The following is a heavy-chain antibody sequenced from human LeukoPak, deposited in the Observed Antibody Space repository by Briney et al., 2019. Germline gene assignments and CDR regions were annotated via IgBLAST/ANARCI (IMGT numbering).Heavy chain of an antibody. Sequence: PSETLSLTXTVSGGSISSYYWSWIRQPPGKGLEWIGYIYYSGSTNYNPSLKSRVTISVDTSKNQFSLKLSSVTAADTAVYYCARVGVPTGWFDPWGQGTLVTVSS. J-gene: IGHJ5*02. V-gene: IGHV4-59*01. CDR3: ARVGVPTGWFDP. D-gene: IGHD3-16*01. CDR1: GGSISSYY. CDR2: IYYSGST.